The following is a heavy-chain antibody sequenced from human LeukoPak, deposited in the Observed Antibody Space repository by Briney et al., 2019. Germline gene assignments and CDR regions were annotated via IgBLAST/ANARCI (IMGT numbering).Heavy chain of an antibody. CDR2: INPNSGGT. V-gene: IGHV1-2*02. D-gene: IGHD6-13*01. CDR1: GYTFTGYY. Sequence: ASVRVSCKASGYTFTGYYIHWVRQAPGRGLEWMGWINPNSGGTNYAQKFQGRVTMTRDTSISTAYMELSRLRSDDTAVYYCARLAAGTRIVLDPWGQGTLVTVSS. CDR3: ARLAAGTRIVLDP. J-gene: IGHJ5*02.